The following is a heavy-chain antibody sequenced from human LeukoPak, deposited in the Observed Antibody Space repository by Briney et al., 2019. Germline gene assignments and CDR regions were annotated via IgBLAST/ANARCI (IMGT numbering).Heavy chain of an antibody. CDR2: ISAYIGNT. D-gene: IGHD3-10*01. CDR1: GYTFTSYG. CDR3: ASGGEGVVSGSYSYYYYYYGMDV. V-gene: IGHV1-18*01. J-gene: IGHJ6*02. Sequence: ASVKVSCKASGYTFTSYGISWVRQAPGQGLEWMGWISAYIGNTNYAQKLQGRVTMTTDTSTSTAYMELRSLRSDDTAVYYCASGGEGVVSGSYSYYYYYYGMDVWGQGTTVTVSS.